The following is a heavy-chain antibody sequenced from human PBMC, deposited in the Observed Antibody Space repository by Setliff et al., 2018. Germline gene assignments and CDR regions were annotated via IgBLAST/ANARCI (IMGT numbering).Heavy chain of an antibody. CDR3: ARDGKQYYYDSTGYYRNWFDP. V-gene: IGHV3-30-3*01. D-gene: IGHD3-22*01. CDR2: ISYDGSHD. J-gene: IGHJ5*02. CDR1: GFMFGSYA. Sequence: LRLSCAASGFMFGSYAMHWVRQAPGRGPEWLAVISYDGSHDYYADSVRGRFTISRDNSNNTLYMQMSSLRAEDTAIYSCARDGKQYYYDSTGYYRNWFDPWGQGTLVTVSS.